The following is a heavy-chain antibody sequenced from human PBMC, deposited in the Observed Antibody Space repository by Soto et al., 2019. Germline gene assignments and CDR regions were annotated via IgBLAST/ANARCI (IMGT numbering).Heavy chain of an antibody. CDR1: GGSFSGYY. Sequence: SETLSLTCAVYGGSFSGYYWSWIRQPPGKGLEWIGEINHSGSTNYNPSLKSRVTISVDTSKNQFSLKLSSVTAADTAVYYCARRKNILTGYWSQFFDYWGQGTLVTVSS. CDR2: INHSGST. CDR3: ARRKNILTGYWSQFFDY. D-gene: IGHD3-9*01. V-gene: IGHV4-34*01. J-gene: IGHJ4*02.